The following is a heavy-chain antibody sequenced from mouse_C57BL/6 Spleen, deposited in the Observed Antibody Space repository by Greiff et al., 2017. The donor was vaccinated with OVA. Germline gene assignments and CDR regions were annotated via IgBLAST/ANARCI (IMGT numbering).Heavy chain of an antibody. D-gene: IGHD1-1*01. CDR1: GYTFTSYG. CDR3: ARITTNYFDY. Sequence: VKLMESGAELARPGASVKLSCKASGYTFTSYGISWVKQRTGQGLEWIGEIYPRSGNTYYNEKFKGKATLTADKSSSTAYMELRSLTSEDSAVYFCARITTNYFDYWGQGTTLTVSS. V-gene: IGHV1-81*01. CDR2: IYPRSGNT. J-gene: IGHJ2*01.